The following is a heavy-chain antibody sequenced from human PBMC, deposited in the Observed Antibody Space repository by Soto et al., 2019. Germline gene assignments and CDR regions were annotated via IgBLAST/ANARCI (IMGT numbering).Heavy chain of an antibody. CDR2: ISGSGGST. Sequence: GGSLRLSCAASGFTFSSYAMSWVRQAPGKGLEWVSAISGSGGSTYYADSEKGRFHISRDNSKNTLYLPMNSLSAEDTAVYYCAKTATTVTTFYYYYGMDVWGQGTTVTVSS. V-gene: IGHV3-23*01. CDR3: AKTATTVTTFYYYYGMDV. D-gene: IGHD4-17*01. CDR1: GFTFSSYA. J-gene: IGHJ6*02.